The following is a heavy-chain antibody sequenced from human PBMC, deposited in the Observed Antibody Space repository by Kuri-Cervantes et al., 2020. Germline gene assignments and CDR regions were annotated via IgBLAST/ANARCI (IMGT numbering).Heavy chain of an antibody. CDR2: ISAYNGNT. CDR3: ARVDRSWAWFDP. D-gene: IGHD2-15*01. CDR1: GGTFSSYA. J-gene: IGHJ5*02. V-gene: IGHV1-18*01. Sequence: ASVKVSCKASGGTFSSYAISWARQAPGQGLEWMGWISAYNGNTNYAQKLQGRVTMTTDTSTSTAYMELRSLRSDDTAVYYCARVDRSWAWFDPWGQGTLVTVSS.